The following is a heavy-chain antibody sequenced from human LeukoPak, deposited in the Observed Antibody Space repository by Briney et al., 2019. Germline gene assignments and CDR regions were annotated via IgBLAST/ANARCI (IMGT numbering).Heavy chain of an antibody. CDR2: ISSSSSTI. V-gene: IGHV3-48*01. CDR1: EFTFSSYS. CDR3: ARGRVITMVRGVLVY. Sequence: GGSLRLSCAASEFTFSSYSMNWVRQAPGKGLEWVSYISSSSSTIYYADSVKGRFTISRDNAKNSLYLQMNSLRAEDTAVYYCARGRVITMVRGVLVYWGQGTLVTVSS. J-gene: IGHJ4*02. D-gene: IGHD3-10*01.